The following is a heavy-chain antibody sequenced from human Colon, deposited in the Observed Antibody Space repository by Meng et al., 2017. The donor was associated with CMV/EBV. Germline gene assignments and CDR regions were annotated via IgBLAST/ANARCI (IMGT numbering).Heavy chain of an antibody. CDR1: GFTFSAYY. CDR2: INPISGGT. CDR3: ARELESGGLDY. V-gene: IGHV1-2*06. J-gene: IGHJ4*02. Sequence: RKASGFTFSAYYIHWVRQAPGQGLEWVGRINPISGGTTYAQKFKGRVTLTRDTSISTDYMEVGSLTSDDTAVYFCARELESGGLDYWGQGTLVTVSS. D-gene: IGHD3-3*01.